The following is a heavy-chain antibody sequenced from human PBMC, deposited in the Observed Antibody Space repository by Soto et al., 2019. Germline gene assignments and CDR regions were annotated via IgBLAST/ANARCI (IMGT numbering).Heavy chain of an antibody. CDR2: MFYSGST. Sequence: SETLSLTCTVSGGSISSGDYYCSWIRQPPGKGLDWIGYMFYSGSTYYNPSLKSRVTISVDTSKNQFSLRLSSVTAADTPVYYCARSRGREYHWLYYGMEVWGQGTTVTVSS. J-gene: IGHJ6*02. V-gene: IGHV4-30-4*01. D-gene: IGHD1-1*01. CDR1: GGSISSGDYY. CDR3: ARSRGREYHWLYYGMEV.